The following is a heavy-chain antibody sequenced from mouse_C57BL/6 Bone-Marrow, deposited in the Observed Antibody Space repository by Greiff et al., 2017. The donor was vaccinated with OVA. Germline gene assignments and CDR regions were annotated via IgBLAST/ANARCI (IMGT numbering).Heavy chain of an antibody. CDR1: GYTFTSYW. D-gene: IGHD2-4*01. CDR3: AREGIYYEYLFAY. J-gene: IGHJ3*01. V-gene: IGHV1-64*01. Sequence: QVQLQQPGAELVKPGASVTLSCKASGYTFTSYWMHWVKQRPGQGLEWIGMIHPNSGSTNYNEKFKSKATLTVDKSSSTAYMQLSSLTSEDSAVYYCAREGIYYEYLFAYWGQGTLVTVSA. CDR2: IHPNSGST.